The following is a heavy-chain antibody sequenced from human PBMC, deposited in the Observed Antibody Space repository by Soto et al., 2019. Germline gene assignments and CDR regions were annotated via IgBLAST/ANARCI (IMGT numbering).Heavy chain of an antibody. CDR2: IWYDGSNK. Sequence: GGSLRLSCAASGFTFSSYGMHWVHQAPGKGLEWVAVIWYDGSNKYYADSVKGRFTISRDNSKNTLYLQMNSLRAEDTAVYYSASDRGRIAARPKWFDPWGQGTLVTVSS. J-gene: IGHJ5*02. CDR1: GFTFSSYG. D-gene: IGHD6-6*01. V-gene: IGHV3-33*01. CDR3: ASDRGRIAARPKWFDP.